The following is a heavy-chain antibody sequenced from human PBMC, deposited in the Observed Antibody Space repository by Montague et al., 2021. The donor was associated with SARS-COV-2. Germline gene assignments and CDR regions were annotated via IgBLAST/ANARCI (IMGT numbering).Heavy chain of an antibody. CDR3: SGTEYNWNDWFDP. Sequence: SETLSLTCSVSGGSISSYYWSWIRQSPGEGLEWSGYIFHSGITDYNPSLNSRVTISVDMSKNQFSLQLNSVTAADAAVYYCSGTEYNWNDWFDPWGQGTLVTVSS. D-gene: IGHD1-20*01. J-gene: IGHJ5*02. CDR2: IFHSGIT. V-gene: IGHV4-59*13. CDR1: GGSISSYY.